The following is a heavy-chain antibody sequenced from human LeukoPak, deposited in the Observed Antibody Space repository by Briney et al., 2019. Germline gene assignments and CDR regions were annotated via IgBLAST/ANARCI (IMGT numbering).Heavy chain of an antibody. Sequence: GVSLRLSCAASGFTFSSYWMSWVRQAPGKGLEWVANIKQDGSEKYYVDSVKGRFTISRDNAKNSLYLQMNSLRAEDTAVYYCARLLPRYYYYYMDVWGKGTAVTVSS. J-gene: IGHJ6*03. CDR3: ARLLPRYYYYYMDV. D-gene: IGHD1-26*01. CDR2: IKQDGSEK. V-gene: IGHV3-7*01. CDR1: GFTFSSYW.